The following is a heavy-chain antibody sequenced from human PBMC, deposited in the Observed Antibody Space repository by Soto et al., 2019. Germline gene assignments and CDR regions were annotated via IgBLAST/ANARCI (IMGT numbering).Heavy chain of an antibody. CDR1: GFTFSSYA. Sequence: EVHLLESGGGLVQPGGSLRLSCTASGFTFSSYAMSWVRQAPGKGLAWVSSINVVGGATNFADSVKGRFTISRDDSKNTLYLQMNILRAEDTAVYYCAKNYYFDCWGQGTRVTVSA. V-gene: IGHV3-23*01. CDR2: INVVGGAT. CDR3: AKNYYFDC. J-gene: IGHJ4*02.